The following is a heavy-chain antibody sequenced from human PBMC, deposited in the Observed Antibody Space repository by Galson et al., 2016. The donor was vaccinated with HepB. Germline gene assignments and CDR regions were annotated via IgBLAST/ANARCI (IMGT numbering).Heavy chain of an antibody. Sequence: SLRLSCAASGFIVNNNYMHWVRQAPGKGLEWVSVIYSDGSTYYADSVKGRFTISRDNAKNSLYPQMNSLRAEDTALYYCAKSDCSSTSCFPDYWGQGTLVTVSS. CDR2: IYSDGST. CDR1: GFIVNNNY. V-gene: IGHV3-53*05. CDR3: AKSDCSSTSCFPDY. J-gene: IGHJ4*02. D-gene: IGHD2-2*01.